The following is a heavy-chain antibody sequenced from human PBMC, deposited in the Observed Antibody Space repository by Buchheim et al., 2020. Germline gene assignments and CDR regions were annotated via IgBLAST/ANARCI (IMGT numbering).Heavy chain of an antibody. CDR1: GGSISSYY. CDR3: ARSPSIAAAGTLFDY. V-gene: IGHV4-59*12. J-gene: IGHJ4*02. CDR2: IYYSGST. Sequence: QVQLQESGPGLVKPSETLSLTCTVSGGSISSYYWSWIRQPPGKGLEWIGYIYYSGSTNYNPSLKSRVTISVDTSKNQFSLKLSSVTAADTAVYYCARSPSIAAAGTLFDYWGQGTL. D-gene: IGHD6-13*01.